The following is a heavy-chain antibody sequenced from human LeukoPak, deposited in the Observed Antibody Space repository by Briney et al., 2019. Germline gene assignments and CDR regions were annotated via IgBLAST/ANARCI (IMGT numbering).Heavy chain of an antibody. V-gene: IGHV4-31*03. CDR1: GGSISSGGYY. CDR3: ARDYKWFGELLGAFDI. J-gene: IGHJ3*02. CDR2: IYYSGST. Sequence: SETLSLTCTVSGGSISSGGYYWSWIRQHPGKGLEWIGYIYYSGSTYYNPSPKSRVTISVDTSKNQFSLKLSSVTAADTAVYYCARDYKWFGELLGAFDIWGQGTMVTVSS. D-gene: IGHD3-10*01.